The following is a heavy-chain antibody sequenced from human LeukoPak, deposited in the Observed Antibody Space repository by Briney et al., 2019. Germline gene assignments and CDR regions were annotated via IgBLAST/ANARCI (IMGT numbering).Heavy chain of an antibody. D-gene: IGHD4-23*01. J-gene: IGHJ4*02. V-gene: IGHV3-48*03. CDR1: GFTFSSYE. CDR3: ARGAHKRDDYGGFFDY. Sequence: GGSLRLSCAASGFTFSSYEMNWVRQAPGKGLEWVSYISSSGNAIYYADSVKGRFTISRDNAKNSLYLQMNSLRAEDTAVYYCARGAHKRDDYGGFFDYWGQGTVVTVSS. CDR2: ISSSGNAI.